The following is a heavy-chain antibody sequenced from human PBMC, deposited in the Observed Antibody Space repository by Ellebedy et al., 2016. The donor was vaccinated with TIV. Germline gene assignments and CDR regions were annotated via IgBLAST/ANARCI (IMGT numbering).Heavy chain of an antibody. CDR1: GFTFGDNA. V-gene: IGHV3-49*03. CDR2: IRRKVHGGTT. D-gene: IGHD1-26*01. Sequence: GESLKISCTASGFTFGDNAMSWFRQAPGKGLEWVGFIRRKVHGGTTEYAAAARGRFTISRDDSKSIAYLQMNNLQIEDTGIYYCTRVWSSGRNDYWGQGTLVTVSS. J-gene: IGHJ4*02. CDR3: TRVWSSGRNDY.